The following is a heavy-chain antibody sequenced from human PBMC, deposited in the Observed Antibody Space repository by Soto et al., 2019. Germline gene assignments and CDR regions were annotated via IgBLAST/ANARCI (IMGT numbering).Heavy chain of an antibody. V-gene: IGHV1-69*12. J-gene: IGHJ4*02. CDR2: IIPIFGTP. CDR3: ASGAIGPADY. D-gene: IGHD3-10*01. Sequence: QVHLVQSGAEVKKPGSSVKVSYKVSGDTFSNYPISWVRQAPGQGLEWMGVIIPIFGTPNYTERFQGFVTITADESTSTAYMEMTSLSSQDTAVYYCASGAIGPADYWGQGTLVTVSS. CDR1: GDTFSNYP.